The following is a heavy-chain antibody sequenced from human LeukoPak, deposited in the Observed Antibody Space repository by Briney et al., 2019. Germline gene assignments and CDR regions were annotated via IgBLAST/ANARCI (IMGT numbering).Heavy chain of an antibody. CDR3: ARHKLEVTNFDY. CDR1: GDSIRSYY. CDR2: IYYSGST. V-gene: IGHV4-59*08. D-gene: IGHD4-17*01. J-gene: IGHJ4*02. Sequence: MTSETLSLTCTVSGDSIRSYYWSWIRQPPGKGLEWIGYIYYSGSTNYNPSLKSRVTISVDTSKNQFSLKLSSVTAADTAVYYCARHKLEVTNFDYWGQRTLVTVSS.